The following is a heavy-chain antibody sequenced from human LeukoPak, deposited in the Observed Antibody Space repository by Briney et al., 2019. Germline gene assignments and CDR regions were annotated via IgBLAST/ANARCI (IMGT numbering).Heavy chain of an antibody. CDR3: ARVGSSGWYGVFDY. CDR2: IYTSGST. D-gene: IGHD6-19*01. V-gene: IGHV4-61*02. CDR1: GGSISSGSYY. J-gene: IGHJ4*02. Sequence: PSETLSPTCTVSGGSISSGSYYWSWIRPPAGKGLEWFGRIYTSGSTNYNPSLKSRVTISVDTSKNQFSLKLSSVTAADTAVYYCARVGSSGWYGVFDYWGQGTLVTVSS.